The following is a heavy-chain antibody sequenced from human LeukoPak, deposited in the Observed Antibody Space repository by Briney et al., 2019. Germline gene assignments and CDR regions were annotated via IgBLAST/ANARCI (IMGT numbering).Heavy chain of an antibody. Sequence: SETLSLTCTVSGGSISSYYWSWIRQPPGKGLEWIGYIYYSGSTNYNPSLKSRVTISVDTSKNQFSLKLSSVTAAGTAVYYCAGGFSGSASLYYYYYGMDVWGQGTTVTVSS. CDR3: AGGFSGSASLYYYYYGMDV. CDR2: IYYSGST. V-gene: IGHV4-59*08. CDR1: GGSISSYY. D-gene: IGHD3-10*01. J-gene: IGHJ6*02.